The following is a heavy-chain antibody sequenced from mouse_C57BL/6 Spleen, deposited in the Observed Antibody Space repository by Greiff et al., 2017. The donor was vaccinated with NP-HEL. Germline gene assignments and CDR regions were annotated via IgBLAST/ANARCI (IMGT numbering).Heavy chain of an antibody. CDR1: GYAFSSSW. V-gene: IGHV1-82*01. Sequence: QVQLKQSGPELVKPGASVKISCKASGYAFSSSWMNWVKQRPGKGLEWIGRIYPGDGDTNYNGKFKGKATLTADKSSSTAYMQLSSLTSEDSAVYFCARIYDGYYYAMDYWGQGTSVTVSS. CDR2: IYPGDGDT. D-gene: IGHD2-3*01. J-gene: IGHJ4*01. CDR3: ARIYDGYYYAMDY.